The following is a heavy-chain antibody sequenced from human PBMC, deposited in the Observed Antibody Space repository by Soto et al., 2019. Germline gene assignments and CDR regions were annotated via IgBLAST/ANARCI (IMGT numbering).Heavy chain of an antibody. CDR1: GYTFTGYY. J-gene: IGHJ6*02. D-gene: IGHD5-18*01. V-gene: IGHV1-2*02. CDR3: ARDGNTWIQLWLRGSYGMDD. Sequence: GASVKVSCKASGYTFTGYYMHWVRQAPGQGLEWMGWINPNSGGTNYAQKFQGRVTMTRDTSISTAYMELSRLRSDDTAVYYCARDGNTWIQLWLRGSYGMDDWGQGTTVTGSS. CDR2: INPNSGGT.